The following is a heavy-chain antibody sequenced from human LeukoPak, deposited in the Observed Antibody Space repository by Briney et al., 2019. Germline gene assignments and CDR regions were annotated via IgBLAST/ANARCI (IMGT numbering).Heavy chain of an antibody. J-gene: IGHJ4*02. CDR1: GFTVSSNY. CDR2: LYSGGST. D-gene: IGHD3-16*01. V-gene: IGHV3-66*01. CDR3: AKGGRAHFDY. Sequence: GGSLRHSCAASGFTVSSNYMSWVRQAPGKGLEWVSVLYSGGSTYYADSVKGRFTISRDNSKNTLYLQMNSLRAEDTAVYYCAKGGRAHFDYWGQGTLVSVSS.